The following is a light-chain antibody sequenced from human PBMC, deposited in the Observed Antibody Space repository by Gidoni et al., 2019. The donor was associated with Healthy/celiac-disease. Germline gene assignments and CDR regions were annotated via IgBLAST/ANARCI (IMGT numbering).Light chain of an antibody. Sequence: EIALSQSPGTLSLSPGERATLSCRASQSISSSYLAWYQQKPGQAPRLLIYGASSRATGIPDRFSSSGSRTDFTLTISRLEPEDFAVYYCQQYSSSPKTFGQGTKLEIK. CDR2: GAS. J-gene: IGKJ2*01. CDR1: QSISSSY. CDR3: QQYSSSPKT. V-gene: IGKV3-20*01.